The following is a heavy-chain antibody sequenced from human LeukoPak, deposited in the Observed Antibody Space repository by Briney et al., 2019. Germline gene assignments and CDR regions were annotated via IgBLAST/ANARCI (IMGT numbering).Heavy chain of an antibody. J-gene: IGHJ6*03. CDR1: GGSINSGSYY. V-gene: IGHV4-61*10. CDR2: IYYSGST. CDR3: ARRRYMDV. Sequence: SETLSLTCTVSGGSINSGSYYWSWIRQPAGKGLEWIGYIYYSGSTNYNPSLKSRVTISVDTSKNQFSLRLNSVTAADTAVYYCARRRYMDVWGKGTTVTISS.